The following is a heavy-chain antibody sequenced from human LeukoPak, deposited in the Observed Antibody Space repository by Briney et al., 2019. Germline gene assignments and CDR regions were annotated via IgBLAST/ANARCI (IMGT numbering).Heavy chain of an antibody. CDR1: GYSFTSYW. CDR2: IYPGDSDT. Sequence: GESLKISFKGSGYSFTSYWIGWVRQMPGKGLEWMGIIYPGDSDTGYSPSFQGQVTISADKSINTAFVQWSSLKASDTAIYYCARRTPEYTNRWYFDLWGRGTLVTVSS. CDR3: ARRTPEYTNRWYFDL. J-gene: IGHJ2*01. V-gene: IGHV5-51*01. D-gene: IGHD6-6*01.